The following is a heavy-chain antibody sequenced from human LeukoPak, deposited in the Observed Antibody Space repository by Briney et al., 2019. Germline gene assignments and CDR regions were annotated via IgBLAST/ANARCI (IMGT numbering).Heavy chain of an antibody. D-gene: IGHD4-17*01. Sequence: ASVKLSCEASGYTFTSYDINWVRQATGQGLEWMGWMNSNSGNTGYAQKVQGRVTMTRNTSISTAYMERSSLRSEDTAVYYCARGKDYALAFDIWGQGTMVTVSS. CDR1: GYTFTSYD. CDR3: ARGKDYALAFDI. J-gene: IGHJ3*02. V-gene: IGHV1-8*01. CDR2: MNSNSGNT.